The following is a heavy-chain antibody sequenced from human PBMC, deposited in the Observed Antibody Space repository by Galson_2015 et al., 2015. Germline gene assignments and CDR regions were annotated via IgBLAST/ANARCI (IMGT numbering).Heavy chain of an antibody. D-gene: IGHD2-2*01. V-gene: IGHV1-18*01. CDR2: ISAYNGNT. CDR3: ARMHCSSTSCRLPPSWFDP. CDR1: GYTFTSYG. J-gene: IGHJ5*02. Sequence: SVKVSCKASGYTFTSYGISWVRQAPGQGLEWMGWISAYNGNTNYAQKLQGRVTMTTDTSTSTAYMELRSLRSDDTAVYYCARMHCSSTSCRLPPSWFDPWGQGTLVTVSS.